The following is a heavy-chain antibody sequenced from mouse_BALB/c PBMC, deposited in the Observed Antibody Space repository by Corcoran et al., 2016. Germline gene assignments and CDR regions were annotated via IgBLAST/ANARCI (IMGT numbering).Heavy chain of an antibody. V-gene: IGHV9-3-1*01. Sequence: QIQLVQSGPELKKPGETVKISCKASGYTFTNYGMNWVKQAPGKGLKWMGWINTYTGEPTYADAFKGRFAFSLETSAITAYLQINNLKNEDTATYFCARDPAWFAYWGQGTLVTVSA. J-gene: IGHJ3*01. CDR2: INTYTGEP. CDR1: GYTFTNYG. CDR3: ARDPAWFAY.